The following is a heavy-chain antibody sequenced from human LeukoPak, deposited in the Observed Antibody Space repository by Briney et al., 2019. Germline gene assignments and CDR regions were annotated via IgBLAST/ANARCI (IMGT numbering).Heavy chain of an antibody. CDR2: IFSTGGT. Sequence: PSETLSLTCTVSGVSVNSIAYYWTWIRQSPGKEPELIGNIFSTGGTNYNPSLESRVTISIDMSKNQFSLRLSSVTAADTAVYYCAREARRDRNLEWLFDYWGQGTLVTVSS. D-gene: IGHD3-3*01. CDR1: GVSVNSIAYY. J-gene: IGHJ4*02. V-gene: IGHV4-61*08. CDR3: AREARRDRNLEWLFDY.